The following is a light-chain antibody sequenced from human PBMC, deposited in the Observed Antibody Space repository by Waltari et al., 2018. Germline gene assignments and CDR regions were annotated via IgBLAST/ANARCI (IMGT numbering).Light chain of an antibody. Sequence: DIVMTQSPDSLTVSLGERATINCKSSQSILYSSNNLNYLAWYQQRPGQPPKRLIYWASTRESGVPDRFSGSGSGTDFTLTISSLQAEDVAVYYCQQYYGSPPWTFGQGTKVEIK. J-gene: IGKJ1*01. V-gene: IGKV4-1*01. CDR1: QSILYSSNNLNY. CDR2: WAS. CDR3: QQYYGSPPWT.